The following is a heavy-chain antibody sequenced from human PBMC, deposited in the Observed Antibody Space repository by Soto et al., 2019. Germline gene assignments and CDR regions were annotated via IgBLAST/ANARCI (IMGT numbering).Heavy chain of an antibody. CDR2: ISGSGGNT. Sequence: EVQLLESGGGLVQPGGSLRLSCAASGFTCSNYAMSWVRQAPGKGLEWVSVISGSGGNTQYADSVKGRFTISRDNSKNTLPLQINSLRVEDTDVYYCAKGLRVVAYAIDSWGQGTLVTVSS. V-gene: IGHV3-23*01. CDR1: GFTCSNYA. D-gene: IGHD2-21*01. J-gene: IGHJ4*02. CDR3: AKGLRVVAYAIDS.